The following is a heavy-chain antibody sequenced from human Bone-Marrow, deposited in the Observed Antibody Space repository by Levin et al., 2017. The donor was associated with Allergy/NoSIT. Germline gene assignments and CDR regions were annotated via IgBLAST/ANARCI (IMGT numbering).Heavy chain of an antibody. CDR3: AREGGTMVRGLPRWFDP. CDR1: GDSINSGSYY. Sequence: PSETLSLTCTVSGDSINSGSYYWTWIRQPAGKGLEWIGRIYTSGTTNYSPSLKRRVTISVDTSKNQFSLKLTSVTAADTAVYFCAREGGTMVRGLPRWFDPWGQGTLVTVSS. V-gene: IGHV4-61*02. CDR2: IYTSGTT. D-gene: IGHD3-10*01. J-gene: IGHJ5*02.